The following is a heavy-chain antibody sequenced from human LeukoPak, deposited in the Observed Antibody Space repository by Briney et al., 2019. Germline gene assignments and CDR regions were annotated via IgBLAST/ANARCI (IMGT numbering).Heavy chain of an antibody. J-gene: IGHJ4*02. CDR2: IYYSGST. CDR3: ARRTRDDYYDSSGYTRDY. V-gene: IGHV4-39*01. CDR1: GGSISSSSYY. Sequence: SETLSLTCTVSGGSISSSSYYWGWIRPPPGKGLEWIGSIYYSGSTYYNPSLKSRVTISVDTSKDQFSLKLSSVTAADTAVYYCARRTRDDYYDSSGYTRDYWGQGTLVTVSS. D-gene: IGHD3-22*01.